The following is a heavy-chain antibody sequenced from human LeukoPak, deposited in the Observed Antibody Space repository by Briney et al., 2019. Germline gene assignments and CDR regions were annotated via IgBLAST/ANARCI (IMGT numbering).Heavy chain of an antibody. J-gene: IGHJ4*02. D-gene: IGHD4-23*01. Sequence: GGSLRLSCAASGFTFSSYSMNWVRQAPGKGLEWVSSISSSSSYIYYADSVKGRFTISRDNAKNSLYLQMNSLRAEDTAVYYCARDLRGPRWYPVYYFDYWGQGTLVTVSS. CDR2: ISSSSSYI. V-gene: IGHV3-21*01. CDR3: ARDLRGPRWYPVYYFDY. CDR1: GFTFSSYS.